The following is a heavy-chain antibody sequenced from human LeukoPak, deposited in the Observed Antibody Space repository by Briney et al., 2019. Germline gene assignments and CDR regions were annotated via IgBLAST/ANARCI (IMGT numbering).Heavy chain of an antibody. CDR3: ARDHTANWFDP. CDR2: IYSGGST. D-gene: IGHD5-18*01. Sequence: PGGSLRLSCAASEFSVGSNYMTWVRQAPGKGLEWVSLIYSGGSTYYADSVKGRFTISRDNAKNSLYLQMNSPRAEDTAVYYCARDHTANWFDPWGQGTLVTVSS. V-gene: IGHV3-66*01. CDR1: EFSVGSNY. J-gene: IGHJ5*02.